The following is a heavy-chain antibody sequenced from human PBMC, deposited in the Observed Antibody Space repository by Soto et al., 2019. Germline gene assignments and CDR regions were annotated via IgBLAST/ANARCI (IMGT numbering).Heavy chain of an antibody. CDR2: ISGSGGST. J-gene: IGHJ4*02. CDR1: GFTFNNFA. Sequence: EVQVRESGGGLVQPGGSLRLSCAASGFTFNNFAMAWVRQAPGKGLEWVSGISGSGGSTYHADSVKGRFSISRDNSKKTLYLQMSNLRVEDTAIYYCINDGPRMFDFWSLNYFDSWGLGTLVTVSS. CDR3: INDGPRMFDFWSLNYFDS. D-gene: IGHD3-3*01. V-gene: IGHV3-23*01.